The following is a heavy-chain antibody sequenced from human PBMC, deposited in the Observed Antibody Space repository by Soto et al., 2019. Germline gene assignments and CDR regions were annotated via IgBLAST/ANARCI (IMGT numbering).Heavy chain of an antibody. D-gene: IGHD3-3*01. CDR1: ADSFSSYG. J-gene: IGHJ4*02. V-gene: IGHV1-69*01. Sequence: QVQLVQSGAEVKEPGSAVKVSCKAPADSFSSYGISWVRQAPGQGLEWMGGIIPIFGTTNYAAKFQGRVTINADESTNTAYLELSSLRSEDTALYYCARVFPDGWVEPGVVRGYLDTWGRGTLVTVSS. CDR2: IIPIFGTT. CDR3: ARVFPDGWVEPGVVRGYLDT.